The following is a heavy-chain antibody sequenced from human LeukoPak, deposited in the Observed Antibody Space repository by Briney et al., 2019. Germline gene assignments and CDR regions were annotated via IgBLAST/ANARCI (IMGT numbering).Heavy chain of an antibody. CDR2: ISGSGGST. D-gene: IGHD1-26*01. CDR3: AKDTNSGSYYVASSLDY. V-gene: IGHV3-23*01. J-gene: IGHJ4*02. Sequence: PGGSLRLSCAASGFTFSSYAMSWVRQAPGKGLEWVSAISGSGGSTYYADSVKGRFTISRDNSKNTLYLQMNSLRAEDTAVYYCAKDTNSGSYYVASSLDYWGQGTLVTVSS. CDR1: GFTFSSYA.